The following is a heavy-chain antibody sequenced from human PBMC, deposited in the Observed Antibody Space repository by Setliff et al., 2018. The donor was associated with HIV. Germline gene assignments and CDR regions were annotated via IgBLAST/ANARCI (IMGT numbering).Heavy chain of an antibody. Sequence: ASVKVSCKTSGYIYIRYYIFWVRQAPGQELEWMGNINPHTGVTKYAEKFQGRVTMTRYTSINTIYMELSRLRSDDTAVYYCARDLRDGFEEWFSTLDDGMDVWGQGTTVTVS. V-gene: IGHV1-2*02. CDR1: GYIYIRYY. J-gene: IGHJ6*02. CDR3: ARDLRDGFEEWFSTLDDGMDV. D-gene: IGHD3-3*01. CDR2: INPHTGVT.